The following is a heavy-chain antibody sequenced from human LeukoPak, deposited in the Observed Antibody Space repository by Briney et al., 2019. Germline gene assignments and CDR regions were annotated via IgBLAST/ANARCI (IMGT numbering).Heavy chain of an antibody. CDR3: ARGPPGYCSSTSCYDYYYYYGMDV. CDR1: GGSISSSSYY. Sequence: PSETLSLTCTVSGGSISSSSYYWGWIRQPPGKGLEWIGEIYHSGSTNYNPSLKSRVTISVDKSKNQFSLKLSSVTAADTAVYYCARGPPGYCSSTSCYDYYYYYGMDVWGQGTTVTVSS. V-gene: IGHV4-39*07. J-gene: IGHJ6*02. CDR2: IYHSGST. D-gene: IGHD2-2*01.